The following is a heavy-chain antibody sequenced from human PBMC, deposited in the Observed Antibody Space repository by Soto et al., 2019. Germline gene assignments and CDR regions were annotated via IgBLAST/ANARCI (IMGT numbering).Heavy chain of an antibody. CDR1: GGPISSYY. CDR3: ARESVDNNWFNP. CDR2: TYYSGST. J-gene: IGHJ5*02. V-gene: IGHV4-59*01. D-gene: IGHD5-12*01. Sequence: PSETLSLTCTVSGGPISSYYWSWIRQPPGKGLEWIGYTYYSGSTNYNPSLKSRVTISVDTSKNQFSLKLSSVTAADTAVYYCARESVDNNWFNPWGQGTLVTVSS.